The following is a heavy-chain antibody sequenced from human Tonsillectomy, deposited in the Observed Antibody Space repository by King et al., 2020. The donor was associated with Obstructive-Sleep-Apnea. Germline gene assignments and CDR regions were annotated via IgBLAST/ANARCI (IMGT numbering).Heavy chain of an antibody. CDR2: IHYSGST. V-gene: IGHV4-39*07. CDR1: GGSISSSSYY. CDR3: ARVKYYDILTGYSNYWYFDL. J-gene: IGHJ2*01. Sequence: QLQESGPGLVKPSETLSLTCSVSGGSISSSSYYWGWIRQPPGKGLEWIGRIHYSGSTYYNPSLKNRVTISVDTSKKQFSLKLSSVTAADTAVYYCARVKYYDILTGYSNYWYFDLWGRGTLVTVSS. D-gene: IGHD3-9*01.